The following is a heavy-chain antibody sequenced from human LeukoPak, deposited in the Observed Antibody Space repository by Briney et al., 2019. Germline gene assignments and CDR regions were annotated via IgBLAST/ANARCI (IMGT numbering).Heavy chain of an antibody. Sequence: SETLSLTCTVSGGSISSSSYYWGWIRQPPGKGPEWIGSIYYSGSTYYNPSLKSRVTISVDTSKNQFSLKLSSVTAADTAVYYCARRVTIFGVVIMSWFDPWGQGTLVTVSS. V-gene: IGHV4-39*01. CDR2: IYYSGST. CDR1: GGSISSSSYY. J-gene: IGHJ5*02. D-gene: IGHD3-3*01. CDR3: ARRVTIFGVVIMSWFDP.